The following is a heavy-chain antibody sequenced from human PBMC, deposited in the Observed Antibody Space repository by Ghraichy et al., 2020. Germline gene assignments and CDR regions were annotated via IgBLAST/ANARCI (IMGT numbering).Heavy chain of an antibody. CDR2: ISSSSSYI. V-gene: IGHV3-21*01. D-gene: IGHD4-17*01. J-gene: IGHJ4*02. Sequence: GGSLRLSCAASGFTFSSYSMNWVRQAPGKGLEWVSSISSSSSYIYYADSVKGRFTISRDNAKNSLYLQMNSLRAEDTAVYYCARENDYGDYVDYWGQGTLVTVSS. CDR1: GFTFSSYS. CDR3: ARENDYGDYVDY.